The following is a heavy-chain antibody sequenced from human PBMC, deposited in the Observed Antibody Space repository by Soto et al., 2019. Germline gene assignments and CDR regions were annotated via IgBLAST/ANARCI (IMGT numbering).Heavy chain of an antibody. J-gene: IGHJ2*01. CDR1: GFTFSSYA. CDR3: ARDANEIGDWYFDL. D-gene: IGHD1-1*01. Sequence: PGGSLRLSCAASGFTFSSYAMSWVRQAPGKGLEWVSVIYSGGSTYYADSVKGRFTISRDNSKNTLYLQMNSLRAEDTAVYYCARDANEIGDWYFDLWGRGTLVTVSS. CDR2: IYSGGST. V-gene: IGHV3-53*01.